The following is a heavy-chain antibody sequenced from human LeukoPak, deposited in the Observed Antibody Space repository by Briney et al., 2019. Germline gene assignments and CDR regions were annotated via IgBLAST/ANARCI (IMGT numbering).Heavy chain of an antibody. CDR3: ARDPSTAGEDY. J-gene: IGHJ4*02. Sequence: GGSLRLSCAASGFTFSSYEMNWVRQAPGKGLEWVSSISSSSSYIYYADSVKGRFTISRDNAKNSLYLQMNSLRAEDTAVYYCARDPSTAGEDYWGQGTLVTVSS. V-gene: IGHV3-21*01. CDR2: ISSSSSYI. CDR1: GFTFSSYE. D-gene: IGHD4-17*01.